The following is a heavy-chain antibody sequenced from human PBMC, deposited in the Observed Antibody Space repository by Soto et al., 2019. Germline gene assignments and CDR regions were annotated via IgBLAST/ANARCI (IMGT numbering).Heavy chain of an antibody. CDR3: ARVGLLRYFDWLDRWETYFDY. V-gene: IGHV1-18*01. Sequence: VASVKVSCKASGYTFTRYVISWVRQAPGQGLEWMGWISAYNGNTNYAQKLQGRVTMTTDTSTSTAYMELRSLRSDDTAVYYCARVGLLRYFDWLDRWETYFDYWGQGTPVTVSS. D-gene: IGHD3-9*01. CDR2: ISAYNGNT. J-gene: IGHJ4*02. CDR1: GYTFTRYV.